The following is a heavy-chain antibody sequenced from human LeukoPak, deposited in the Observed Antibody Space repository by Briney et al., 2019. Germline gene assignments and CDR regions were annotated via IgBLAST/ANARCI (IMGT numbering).Heavy chain of an antibody. CDR2: ISSSSSTI. CDR1: GFTFSSYS. J-gene: IGHJ3*02. CDR3: ARLDRLTRDAFDI. Sequence: GGSLTLSCAASGFTFSSYSMNWVRQAPGKGLEWVSYISSSSSTIYYADSVKGRFTISRDNAKNSLYLQMNSLRAEDTAVYYCARLDRLTRDAFDIWGQGTMVTVSS. V-gene: IGHV3-48*01. D-gene: IGHD3-9*01.